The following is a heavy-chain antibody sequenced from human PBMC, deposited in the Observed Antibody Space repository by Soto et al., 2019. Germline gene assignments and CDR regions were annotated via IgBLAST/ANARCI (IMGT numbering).Heavy chain of an antibody. V-gene: IGHV3-30*03. CDR1: SFTFNIYG. Sequence: LRLSCAASSFTFNIYGMHWVRQAPGTGLEWVAVVSYDGTNEYYADSVKGRFTISRDNSKNTLYLEMNSLRPEDTAVYYCARDMSMAVPGRGEYYYYYGMDFWGRGTTVTVSS. J-gene: IGHJ6*02. D-gene: IGHD6-19*01. CDR2: VSYDGTNE. CDR3: ARDMSMAVPGRGEYYYYYGMDF.